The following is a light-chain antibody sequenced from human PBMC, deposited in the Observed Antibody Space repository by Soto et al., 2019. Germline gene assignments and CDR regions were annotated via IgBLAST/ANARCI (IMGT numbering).Light chain of an antibody. CDR1: QSVSSY. CDR3: QQRRSWPPLIT. Sequence: EIVLTQSPATLSLSPGERATLSCRASQSVSSYLDWYQQKPGQAPRLLIYDASNRATGIPARFSGSGSGTDSTLTISSLEPEDFAVYYCQQRRSWPPLITFGPGTKVEIK. V-gene: IGKV3-11*01. J-gene: IGKJ3*01. CDR2: DAS.